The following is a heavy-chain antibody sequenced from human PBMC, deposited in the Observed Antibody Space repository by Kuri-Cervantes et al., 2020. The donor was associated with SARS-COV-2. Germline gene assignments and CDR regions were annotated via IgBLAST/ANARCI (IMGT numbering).Heavy chain of an antibody. V-gene: IGHV3-30*03. CDR1: GFTFSSYG. D-gene: IGHD4-23*01. CDR3: ARDPVTPGYYYYYGMDV. Sequence: LSLTCAASGFTFSSYGMHWVRQAPGKGLEWVAVISYDGSNKYYADSVKGRFTISRDNAKNTLYLQMNSLRAEDTAVYYCARDPVTPGYYYYYGMDVWGQGTTVTVSS. J-gene: IGHJ6*02. CDR2: ISYDGSNK.